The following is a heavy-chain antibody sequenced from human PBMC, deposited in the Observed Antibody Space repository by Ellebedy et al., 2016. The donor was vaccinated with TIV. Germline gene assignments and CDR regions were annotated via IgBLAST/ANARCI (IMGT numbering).Heavy chain of an antibody. V-gene: IGHV3-7*01. CDR2: INQDGSDT. Sequence: GGSLRLSCAASGFTFNSYWMTWVRQAPGKGLEWVANINQDGSDTYYVDSLRGRFTISRDNAKNSLYLLMNSLRGEDTAVYYCVTDGSYGDYRSPTHAFVMWGQGTLVTVSS. D-gene: IGHD4-17*01. CDR1: GFTFNSYW. J-gene: IGHJ3*02. CDR3: VTDGSYGDYRSPTHAFVM.